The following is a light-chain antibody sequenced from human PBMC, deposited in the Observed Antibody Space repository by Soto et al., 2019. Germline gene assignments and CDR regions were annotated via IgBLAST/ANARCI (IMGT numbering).Light chain of an antibody. J-gene: IGKJ1*01. CDR3: LQYSSHSWT. V-gene: IGKV1-5*01. Sequence: DIQMTQSPSTLSVSVGDRVTITCRSSRSISDWLAWYQQKPGKAPGLLIFDASSLKSGVPSRFSGSGSGTEFTLTISRLQPDDVATYYCLQYSSHSWTFGQGTKVDIK. CDR2: DAS. CDR1: RSISDW.